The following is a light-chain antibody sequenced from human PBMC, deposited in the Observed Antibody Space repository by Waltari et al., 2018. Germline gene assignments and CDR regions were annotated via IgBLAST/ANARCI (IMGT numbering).Light chain of an antibody. CDR3: QQYNKWPPLT. V-gene: IGKV3-15*01. J-gene: IGKJ1*01. CDR1: ETVYSN. Sequence: EIVMTQSPATLSVSPGERATLSCRASETVYSNLAWYQQKPGQAPRLLIYGASTRATGVPDRFSGSGSGTVFNRTINSLQSEDFAVYYCQQYNKWPPLTFGQGTKVEIK. CDR2: GAS.